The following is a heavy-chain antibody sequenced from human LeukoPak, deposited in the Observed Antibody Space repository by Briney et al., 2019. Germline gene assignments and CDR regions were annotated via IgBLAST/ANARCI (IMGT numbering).Heavy chain of an antibody. D-gene: IGHD3-16*02. CDR3: ASPLGFGGVIVAPFDY. CDR2: ISYDGSNK. V-gene: IGHV3-30*04. Sequence: GGSLRLSCAASGFTFSSYAMHWVRQAPGKGLEWVAVISYDGSNKYYADSVKGRFTISRNNSKNTLYLQMNSLRAEDTAVYYCASPLGFGGVIVAPFDYWGQGTLVTVSS. CDR1: GFTFSSYA. J-gene: IGHJ4*02.